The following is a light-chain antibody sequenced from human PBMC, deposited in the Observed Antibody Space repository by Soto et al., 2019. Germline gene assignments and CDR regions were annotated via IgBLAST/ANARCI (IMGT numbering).Light chain of an antibody. CDR2: KAS. V-gene: IGKV1-5*03. CDR3: QQYNTYSRT. Sequence: IQTTQSPSTVSASVGDTVTFTCRASQSISTSLAWYQQKPGKAPKLLIYKASNLESGVPSRFSGSGSGTEFTLTISSLQPDDFATYYCQQYNTYSRTFGQGTKVDIK. J-gene: IGKJ1*01. CDR1: QSISTS.